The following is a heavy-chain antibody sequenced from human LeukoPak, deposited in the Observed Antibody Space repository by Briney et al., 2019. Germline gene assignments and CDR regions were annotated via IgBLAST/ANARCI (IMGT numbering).Heavy chain of an antibody. D-gene: IGHD3-3*01. V-gene: IGHV1-8*01. J-gene: IGHJ4*02. CDR3: ARGLRFLEWLLAY. Sequence: AASVKVSRKASGYTFTSYDINWVRQATGQGLEWMGWMNPNSGNTGYAQKFQGRVTMTRNTSISTAYMELSSLRPEDTAVYYCARGLRFLEWLLAYWGQGTLVTVSS. CDR1: GYTFTSYD. CDR2: MNPNSGNT.